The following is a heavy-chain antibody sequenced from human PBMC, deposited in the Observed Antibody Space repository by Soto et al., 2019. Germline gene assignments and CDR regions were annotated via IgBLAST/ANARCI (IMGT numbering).Heavy chain of an antibody. Sequence: PGESLKISCKGFGYTFTNYWIGWVRQMPGKGLEWMGIMFPGDSDTRYNPSFQGQVTISADKSISTAYLQWSSLKASDTAMYYCASQEMATKNVDAFDIWGQGTMVTVSS. V-gene: IGHV5-51*01. CDR3: ASQEMATKNVDAFDI. CDR2: MFPGDSDT. CDR1: GYTFTNYW. D-gene: IGHD5-12*01. J-gene: IGHJ3*02.